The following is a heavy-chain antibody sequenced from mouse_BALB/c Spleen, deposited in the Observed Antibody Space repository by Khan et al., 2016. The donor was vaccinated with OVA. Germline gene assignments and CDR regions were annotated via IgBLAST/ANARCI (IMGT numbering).Heavy chain of an antibody. J-gene: IGHJ2*01. CDR2: IYPYNDDT. D-gene: IGHD2-14*01. CDR3: ARNYRDDVYFDS. CDR1: GYTFTSYV. V-gene: IGHV1S136*01. Sequence: VQLKESGPELVKPGASVKMSCTASGYTFTSYVIHWVKQKPGQGLDWIGYIYPYNDDTKYNEKFKGKATLTSDKSSSTAYMELSSLTSEDSAVYYCARNYRDDVYFDSGGQGTTLTVSS.